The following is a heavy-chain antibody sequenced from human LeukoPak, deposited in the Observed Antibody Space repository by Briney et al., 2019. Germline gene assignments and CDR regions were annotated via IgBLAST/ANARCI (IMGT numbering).Heavy chain of an antibody. CDR1: GGSISSYY. CDR3: ARTWIQLGSAFDI. CDR2: IYYSGST. V-gene: IGHV4-59*01. Sequence: PSETLSLTCTVSGGSISSYYWSWIRQPPGKGLEWIGYIYYSGSTNYNPSLKSRVTISVDTSKNQFSLKLSSVTAADTAVYYCARTWIQLGSAFDIWGQGTMVTVSS. J-gene: IGHJ3*02. D-gene: IGHD5-18*01.